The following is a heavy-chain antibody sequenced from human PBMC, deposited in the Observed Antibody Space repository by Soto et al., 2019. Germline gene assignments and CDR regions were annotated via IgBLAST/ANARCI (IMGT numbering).Heavy chain of an antibody. CDR2: IYYSGST. CDR1: GGSISSGGYS. CDR3: ARDFLKDSSLPV. V-gene: IGHV4-61*08. Sequence: SETLSLTCTVSGGSISSGGYSWSWIRQPPGKGLEWIGYIYYSGSTNYNPSLKSRVTISVDTSKNQFSLKLSSVTAADTAVYYCARDFLKDSSLPVWGQGTLVTVSS. J-gene: IGHJ4*02. D-gene: IGHD3-22*01.